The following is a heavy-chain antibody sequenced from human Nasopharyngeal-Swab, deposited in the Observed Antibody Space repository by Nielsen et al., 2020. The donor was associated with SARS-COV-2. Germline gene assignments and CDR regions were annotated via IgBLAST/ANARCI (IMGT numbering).Heavy chain of an antibody. J-gene: IGHJ4*02. Sequence: GGSLRLSCAASGFTVSSNYMSWVRQAPGKGLEWVSAIYSGGSTYYADSVKGRFTISRDNSKNTLYLQMNSLRAEDTAVYYCARREVGCSSTSCYDYWGQGTLVTVSS. CDR3: ARREVGCSSTSCYDY. CDR2: IYSGGST. V-gene: IGHV3-53*01. D-gene: IGHD2-2*01. CDR1: GFTVSSNY.